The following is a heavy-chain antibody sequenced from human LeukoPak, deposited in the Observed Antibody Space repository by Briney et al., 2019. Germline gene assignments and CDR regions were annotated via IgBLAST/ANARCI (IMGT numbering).Heavy chain of an antibody. CDR3: ATVSGDSSGYYYSHFDY. Sequence: EASVKVSCKVSGYTLTELSMHWVRQAPGKGLEWMGCFDPEDGETIYAQKFQGRVTMTEDTSTDTAYMELSSLRSEDTAVYYCATVSGDSSGYYYSHFDYWGQGTLVTVSS. V-gene: IGHV1-24*01. J-gene: IGHJ4*02. CDR1: GYTLTELS. D-gene: IGHD3-22*01. CDR2: FDPEDGET.